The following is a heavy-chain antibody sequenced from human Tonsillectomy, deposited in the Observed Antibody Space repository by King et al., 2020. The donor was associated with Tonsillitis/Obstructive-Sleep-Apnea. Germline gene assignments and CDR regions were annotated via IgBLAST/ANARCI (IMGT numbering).Heavy chain of an antibody. CDR2: ISWHSYTT. Sequence: VQLVESGGVVVQPGGSLRLSCAASGFTFDDYTMHWVRQAPGKGLEWVSLISWHSYTTYYADSVKGRFTISRDNSKNSLYLQMNSLRTGDTALYYCAKDMGDYSNNEGWDYWGQGTLVTVSS. V-gene: IGHV3-43*01. CDR1: GFTFDDYT. J-gene: IGHJ4*02. CDR3: AKDMGDYSNNEGWDY. D-gene: IGHD4-11*01.